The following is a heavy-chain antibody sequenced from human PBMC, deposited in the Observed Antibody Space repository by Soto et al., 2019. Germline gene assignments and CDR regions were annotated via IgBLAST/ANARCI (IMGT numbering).Heavy chain of an antibody. CDR1: GYTLTELS. V-gene: IGHV1-24*01. J-gene: IGHJ4*02. CDR3: AAGPGWVAATG. Sequence: GASLKVSCKVSGYTLTELSMHWVRQAPGKGLEWMGGFDPEGGETIYAQKFQGRVTMTEDTSTDTAYMELSSLRSEDTAVYYCAAGPGWVAATGWGQGTLVTVSS. CDR2: FDPEGGET. D-gene: IGHD2-15*01.